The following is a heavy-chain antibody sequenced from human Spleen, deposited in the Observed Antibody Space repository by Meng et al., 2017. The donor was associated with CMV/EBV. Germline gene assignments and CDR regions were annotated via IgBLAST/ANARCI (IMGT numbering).Heavy chain of an antibody. Sequence: SVAPFGFTFSNYAMHWVRQAPGKGLEWVSVIGSGGTAYHEDSVKGRFTISRDNSKNTVYLQMNSLGAEDTAVYFCAAKIHGDYAFDYWGQGSLVTVSS. CDR2: IGSGGTA. CDR3: AAKIHGDYAFDY. J-gene: IGHJ4*02. D-gene: IGHD4-17*01. CDR1: GFTFSNYA. V-gene: IGHV3-23*01.